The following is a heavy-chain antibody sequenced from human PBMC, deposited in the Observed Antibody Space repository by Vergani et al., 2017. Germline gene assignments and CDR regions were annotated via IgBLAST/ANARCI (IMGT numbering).Heavy chain of an antibody. CDR3: ARGPRGVGTTGPSYGMDV. Sequence: QVHLVESGGGVVQPGRSLRLSCAASGFTFSSYGMHWVRQAPGKGLEWVAVIWYDGSNKYYADSVKGRFTISRDNSKNTLYLQMNSLRAEDTAVYYCARGPRGVGTTGPSYGMDVWGQGTTVTVSS. D-gene: IGHD4-11*01. J-gene: IGHJ6*02. V-gene: IGHV3-33*01. CDR2: IWYDGSNK. CDR1: GFTFSSYG.